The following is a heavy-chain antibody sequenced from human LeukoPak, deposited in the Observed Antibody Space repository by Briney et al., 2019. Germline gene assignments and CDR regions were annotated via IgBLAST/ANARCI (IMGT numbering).Heavy chain of an antibody. CDR1: GFTFSRYW. Sequence: GGSLRLSCAASGFTFSRYWMSWFRLAPGKGLEWVANIKQDGSEKYYVDSVKGRFTISRDNAENSLYLQMNSLRAEDTAVYYCARGTYYDILTNSYPSPGWFDPWGQGTLVTVSS. CDR2: IKQDGSEK. J-gene: IGHJ5*02. V-gene: IGHV3-7*04. D-gene: IGHD3-9*01. CDR3: ARGTYYDILTNSYPSPGWFDP.